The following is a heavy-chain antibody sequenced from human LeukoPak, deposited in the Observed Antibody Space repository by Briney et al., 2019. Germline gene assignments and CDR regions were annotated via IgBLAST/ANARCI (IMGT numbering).Heavy chain of an antibody. CDR3: APLAVAGPLS. CDR1: GFTFTTYW. V-gene: IGHV3-23*01. Sequence: GGSLRLSCAASGFTFTTYWMSWVRQAPGKGLEWVSAISGSGGRTYYADSVKGRFTISRDNSKNTLYLQMNSLRAEDTAVYYCAPLAVAGPLSWGQGTLVTVSS. CDR2: ISGSGGRT. J-gene: IGHJ5*02. D-gene: IGHD6-19*01.